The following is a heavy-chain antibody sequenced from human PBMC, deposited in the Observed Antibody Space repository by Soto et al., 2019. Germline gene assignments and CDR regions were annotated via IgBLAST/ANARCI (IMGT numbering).Heavy chain of an antibody. Sequence: ASVKVSCKASGYTFTSYGISWVLQAPGQGLEWMGWISAYNGNTNYAQKLQGRVTMTTDTSTSTAYMELRSLRSDDTAVYYCARGPAVLRFLEWLFSMDVWGQGTTVTVSS. D-gene: IGHD3-3*01. J-gene: IGHJ6*02. V-gene: IGHV1-18*01. CDR1: GYTFTSYG. CDR2: ISAYNGNT. CDR3: ARGPAVLRFLEWLFSMDV.